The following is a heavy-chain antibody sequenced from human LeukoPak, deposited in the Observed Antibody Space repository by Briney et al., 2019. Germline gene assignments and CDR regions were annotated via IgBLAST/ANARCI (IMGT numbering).Heavy chain of an antibody. CDR3: ARELISDDAFDI. CDR1: GGSISSSDSC. J-gene: IGHJ3*02. D-gene: IGHD2/OR15-2a*01. CDR2: IYYTGST. Sequence: PSETLSLTCTVSGGSISSSDSCWGWIRQPPGKGLEWIGTIYYTGSTYYNPSLKSRVTISVDTSRNQFSLKLTSVTAADTAVYYCARELISDDAFDIWGQGTMVTVSS. V-gene: IGHV4-39*07.